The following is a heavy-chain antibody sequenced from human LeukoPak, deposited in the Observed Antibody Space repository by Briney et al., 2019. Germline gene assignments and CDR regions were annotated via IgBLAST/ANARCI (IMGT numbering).Heavy chain of an antibody. CDR1: GFTFSSYN. Sequence: GGSLRLSCAASGFTFSSYNMNWVRQAPGKGLEWVSYISPSSTRIDYAASVRGRFTISRDNAKSSLYLQVNSLRAEDTAVYYCARMNYVSAGWGAPFDDWGQGTLVTVSS. V-gene: IGHV3-48*04. J-gene: IGHJ4*02. CDR2: ISPSSTRI. CDR3: ARMNYVSAGWGAPFDD. D-gene: IGHD1-7*01.